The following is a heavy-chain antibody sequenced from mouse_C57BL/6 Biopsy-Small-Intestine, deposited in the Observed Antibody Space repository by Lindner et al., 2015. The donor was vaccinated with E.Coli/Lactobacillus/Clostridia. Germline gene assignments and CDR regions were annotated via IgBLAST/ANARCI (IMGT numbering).Heavy chain of an antibody. CDR2: IYPGGGYT. J-gene: IGHJ3*01. Sequence: VQLQESGAELVRPGTSVKMSCKASGYTFTNYWIGWAKQRPGHGLEWIGDIYPGGGYTNYNEKFKGKATLTADKSSSTAYMQFSSLTSEDSAIYYCARWDYDEGFVYWGQGTLVTVSA. D-gene: IGHD2-4*01. CDR3: ARWDYDEGFVY. V-gene: IGHV1-63*01. CDR1: GYTFTNYW.